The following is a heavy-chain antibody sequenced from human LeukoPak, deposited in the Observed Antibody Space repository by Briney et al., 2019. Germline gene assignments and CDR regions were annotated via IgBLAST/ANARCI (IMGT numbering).Heavy chain of an antibody. CDR1: GYTFTGYY. Sequence: ASVKVSCKASGYTFTGYYMHWVRQAPGQGLEWMGWINPNSGGTNYAQKFQGRVTMTRDTSISTAYMELSGLRSDDTAVYYCAGSGWYYDILTGYDPLYYYYGMDVWGQGTTVTVSS. D-gene: IGHD3-9*01. J-gene: IGHJ6*02. CDR3: AGSGWYYDILTGYDPLYYYYGMDV. V-gene: IGHV1-2*02. CDR2: INPNSGGT.